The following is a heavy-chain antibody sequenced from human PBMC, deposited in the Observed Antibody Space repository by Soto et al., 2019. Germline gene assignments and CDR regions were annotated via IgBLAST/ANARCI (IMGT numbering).Heavy chain of an antibody. V-gene: IGHV3-21*04. D-gene: IGHD6-6*01. Sequence: PGGSLRLSCAASGFTFSSYSMNWVRQAPGKGLEWVSSISSSSSYIYYADSVKGRFTISRDNSKNTLYLQMNSLRAEDTAVYYCANKYSSYLDVWGQGTTVTVSS. CDR1: GFTFSSYS. CDR2: ISSSSSYI. J-gene: IGHJ6*02. CDR3: ANKYSSYLDV.